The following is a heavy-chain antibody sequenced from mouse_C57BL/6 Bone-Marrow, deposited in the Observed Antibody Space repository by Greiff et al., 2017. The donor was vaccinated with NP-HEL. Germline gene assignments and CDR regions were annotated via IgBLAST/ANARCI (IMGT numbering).Heavy chain of an antibody. D-gene: IGHD2-5*01. CDR2: IDPSDSYT. Sequence: VKLQQPGAELVMPGASVKLSCKASGYTFTSYWMHWVKQRPGQGLEWIGEIDPSDSYTNYNQKFKGKSTLTVDKSSSTAYMQLSSLTSEDSAVYYCARGVYSNYSDYWGQGTTLTVSS. CDR1: GYTFTSYW. J-gene: IGHJ2*01. CDR3: ARGVYSNYSDY. V-gene: IGHV1-69*01.